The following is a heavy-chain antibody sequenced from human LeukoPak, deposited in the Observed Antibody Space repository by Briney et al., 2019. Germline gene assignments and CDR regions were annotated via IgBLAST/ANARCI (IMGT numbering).Heavy chain of an antibody. CDR1: GGSISSGSYY. V-gene: IGHV4-61*02. Sequence: PSQTLSLTCTVSGGSISSGSYYWSWIRPPAGKGLEWIGRIYTSGSTKYNPSLKSPVTISVDTSKNQFSLKLSSVTAADTAVYYCAGNLVATSSIDYWGQGTLVTVSS. CDR2: IYTSGST. D-gene: IGHD5-12*01. CDR3: AGNLVATSSIDY. J-gene: IGHJ4*02.